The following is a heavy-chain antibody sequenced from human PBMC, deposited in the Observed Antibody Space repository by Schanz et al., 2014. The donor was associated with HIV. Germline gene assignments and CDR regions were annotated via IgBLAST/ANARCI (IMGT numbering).Heavy chain of an antibody. J-gene: IGHJ4*02. V-gene: IGHV1-69*06. CDR1: GDTFRRYS. CDR2: IIPMFGTT. D-gene: IGHD5-12*01. CDR3: ARGAAEMATMTPWRY. Sequence: QVQLVQSGAEVKKPGSSVKVSCKASGDTFRRYSIHWVRQGPGQGLEWMGGIIPMFGTTKYPQRLQGRVTIIADKSTTTAYMELSNLRSDDTAVYYCARGAAEMATMTPWRYWGQGTLVTVSS.